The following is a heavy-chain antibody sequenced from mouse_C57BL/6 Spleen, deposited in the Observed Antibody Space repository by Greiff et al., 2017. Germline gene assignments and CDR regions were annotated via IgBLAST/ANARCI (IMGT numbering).Heavy chain of an antibody. V-gene: IGHV5-17*01. CDR2: ISSGSSTI. CDR3: ARPGQLRPPYAMDY. D-gene: IGHD3-2*02. CDR1: GFTFSDYG. Sequence: EVQGVESGGGLVKPGGSLKLSCAASGFTFSDYGMHWVRQAPEKGLEWVAYISSGSSTIYYADTVKGRFTISRDNAKSTLFLQMTSLRSEDTAMYYCARPGQLRPPYAMDYWGQGTSVTVSS. J-gene: IGHJ4*01.